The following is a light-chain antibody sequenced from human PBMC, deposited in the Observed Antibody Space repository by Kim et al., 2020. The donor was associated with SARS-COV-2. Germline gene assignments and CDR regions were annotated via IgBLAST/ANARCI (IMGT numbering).Light chain of an antibody. CDR3: QQYDDLLLT. CDR2: DAS. CDR1: QYISNS. J-gene: IGKJ4*01. Sequence: DIQMTQSPSSLSASVGDRVTITCQASQYISNSLNWFQHKPGNAPKLLIYDASNLETGVPSRFSGSGSGTDFTFTISSLQPEDIATYYCQQYDDLLLTFGGGTKVEIK. V-gene: IGKV1-33*01.